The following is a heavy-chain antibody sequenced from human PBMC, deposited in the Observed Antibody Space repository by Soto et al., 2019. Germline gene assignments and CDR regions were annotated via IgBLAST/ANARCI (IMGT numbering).Heavy chain of an antibody. V-gene: IGHV3-30*18. D-gene: IGHD2-15*01. CDR2: ISYDSSNK. Sequence: VQLLESGGGLIQPGGSLRLSCAASGFTFSYGIHWLRQAPGKGLEWVAYISYDSSNKFYGDSVKGRFTISRDNSKNTQFLQMNSLRAEDTAVYYCAKLVIRYCSGNTCDDYWGQGTLVAVSS. J-gene: IGHJ4*02. CDR1: GFTFSYG. CDR3: AKLVIRYCSGNTCDDY.